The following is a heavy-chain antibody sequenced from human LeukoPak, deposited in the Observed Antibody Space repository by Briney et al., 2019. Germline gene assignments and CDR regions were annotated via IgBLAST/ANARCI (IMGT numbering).Heavy chain of an antibody. D-gene: IGHD3-9*01. CDR3: AKDQSYYDILFWESKKPPYYYYGMDV. V-gene: IGHV3-9*01. CDR1: GFIFDDYA. J-gene: IGHJ6*02. Sequence: SLRLSCAASGFIFDDYAMHWVRQAPGKGLEWVSGISWNSGSIVYADSVKGRFTISRDNSKNTLYLQMNSLRAEDTAVYYCAKDQSYYDILFWESKKPPYYYYGMDVWGQGTTVTVSS. CDR2: ISWNSGSI.